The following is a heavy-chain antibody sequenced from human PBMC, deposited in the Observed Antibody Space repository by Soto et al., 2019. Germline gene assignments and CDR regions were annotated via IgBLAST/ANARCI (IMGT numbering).Heavy chain of an antibody. D-gene: IGHD2-2*01. CDR3: GRGIVVVPAAKAGDAFDI. J-gene: IGHJ3*02. V-gene: IGHV1-69*02. CDR1: GGTFSSYT. CDR2: IIPILGIA. Sequence: QVQLVQSGAEVKKPGSSVKVSCKASGGTFSSYTISWVRQAPGQGLEWMGRIIPILGIANYAQKFQGRVTITADKSTSTAYMELSSLRSEDTAVYYCGRGIVVVPAAKAGDAFDIWGQGTMVTVSS.